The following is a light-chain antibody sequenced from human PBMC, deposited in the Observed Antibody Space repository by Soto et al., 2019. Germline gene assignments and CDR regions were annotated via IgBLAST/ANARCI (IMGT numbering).Light chain of an antibody. CDR1: QSISRY. CDR2: DAS. J-gene: IGKJ4*01. V-gene: IGKV3-11*01. Sequence: EIVLTQSPATLCLSPGERATLSCRASQSISRYLAWYQQKPGQAPRLLIYDASNRATGIPARFSGSGSGTDFTLTISSLEPEDFAVYYCQQRSNWPPLTFGGGTKVEIK. CDR3: QQRSNWPPLT.